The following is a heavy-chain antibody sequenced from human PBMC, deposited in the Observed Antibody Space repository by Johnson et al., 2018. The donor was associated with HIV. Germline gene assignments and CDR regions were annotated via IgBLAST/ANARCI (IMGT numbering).Heavy chain of an antibody. V-gene: IGHV3-74*02. J-gene: IGHJ3*02. D-gene: IGHD4-23*01. CDR1: GFDFSSSW. CDR2: IRNDGSVT. Sequence: VQLVESGGGLIQPGGSLRLSCAASGFDFSSSWMHWVRQAPGKGLVWVSRIRNDGSVTTYADSVKGRFFISSDNSKNALYLQMNSLRAEDTALYYCAKVMTQVDWHGFDIWGQGTMVTVSS. CDR3: AKVMTQVDWHGFDI.